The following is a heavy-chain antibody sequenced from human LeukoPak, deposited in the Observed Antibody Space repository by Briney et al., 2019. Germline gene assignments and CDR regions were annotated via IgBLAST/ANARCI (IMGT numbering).Heavy chain of an antibody. Sequence: SETLSLTCAVYGGSFSGYYWSWIRQPPGKGPEWIGEINHSGSTNYNPSLKSRVTISVDTSKNQFSLKLSSVTAADTAVYYCARGPAAPDYWSQGTLVTVSS. J-gene: IGHJ4*02. D-gene: IGHD2-2*01. CDR2: INHSGST. V-gene: IGHV4-34*01. CDR1: GGSFSGYY. CDR3: ARGPAAPDY.